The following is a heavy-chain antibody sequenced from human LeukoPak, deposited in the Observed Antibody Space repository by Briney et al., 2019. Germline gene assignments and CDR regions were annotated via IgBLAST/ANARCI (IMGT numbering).Heavy chain of an antibody. D-gene: IGHD3-16*01. CDR1: GFSFSDYY. CDR2: ISSSSSYT. J-gene: IGHJ6*02. V-gene: IGHV3-11*05. CDR3: ARERVTTFLSPVYYGMDV. Sequence: GGSLRLSCAASGFSFSDYYMRWIRQAPGKGLEWVSYISSSSSYTDYADSEKGRFTISRDNAKNSLYLQMNSLRPEHTAVYYCARERVTTFLSPVYYGMDVWGQGTTVTVSS.